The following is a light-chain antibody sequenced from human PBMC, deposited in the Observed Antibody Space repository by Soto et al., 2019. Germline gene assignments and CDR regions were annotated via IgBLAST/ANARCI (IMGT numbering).Light chain of an antibody. CDR2: HAS. V-gene: IGKV1-5*01. Sequence: DIQMTQSPSTLSASIGDRVTITCRASQTISNWLAWYQQKPGKAPNLLIYHASNLETGVPSRFSGSAFGTEFTPTISSLQPDDFATYYCQHYNSYPWTFGQGTKV. CDR3: QHYNSYPWT. CDR1: QTISNW. J-gene: IGKJ1*01.